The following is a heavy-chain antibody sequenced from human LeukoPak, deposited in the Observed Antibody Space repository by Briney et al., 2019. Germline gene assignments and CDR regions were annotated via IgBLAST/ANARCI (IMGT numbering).Heavy chain of an antibody. J-gene: IGHJ1*01. CDR1: GGSISSYY. CDR2: IYYSGST. D-gene: IGHD3-22*01. V-gene: IGHV4-59*01. Sequence: SETLSLTCTVSGGSISSYYWSWIRQPPGKGLEWIGYIYYSGSTNYNPSLKSRVTISVYTSKNQFSLNLRSVTAADTAVYYCARLKYYYDSSGYRAEYFQHWGQGTLVTVSS. CDR3: ARLKYYYDSSGYRAEYFQH.